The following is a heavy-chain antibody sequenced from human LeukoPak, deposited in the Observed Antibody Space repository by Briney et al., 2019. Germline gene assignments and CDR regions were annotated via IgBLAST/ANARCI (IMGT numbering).Heavy chain of an antibody. D-gene: IGHD2-2*01. CDR1: GFTFSDYY. CDR2: ISSSGSTI. J-gene: IGHJ6*03. Sequence: GGSLRLSCAASGFTFSDYYMSWIRQAPGKGLGGVSYISSSGSTIYYADSVKGRFTISRDNAKTSLYLQMNSLRAEDTAVYYCAREGEYQLLPGYYYYYMDVWGKGTTVTVSS. CDR3: AREGEYQLLPGYYYYYMDV. V-gene: IGHV3-11*04.